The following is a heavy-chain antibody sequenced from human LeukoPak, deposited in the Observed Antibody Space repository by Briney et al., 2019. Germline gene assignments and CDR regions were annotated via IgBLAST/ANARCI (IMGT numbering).Heavy chain of an antibody. V-gene: IGHV1-2*02. CDR3: ARAATKWLGASIGDY. D-gene: IGHD3-10*01. J-gene: IGHJ4*02. Sequence: ASVKVSCKASGYTFTGYYMHWVRQAPGQGLEWMGWINPNSGGTNYAQKFQGRVTMTRDTSISTAYMELSRLRSDDTAVYYCARAATKWLGASIGDYWGQGTLVTVSS. CDR2: INPNSGGT. CDR1: GYTFTGYY.